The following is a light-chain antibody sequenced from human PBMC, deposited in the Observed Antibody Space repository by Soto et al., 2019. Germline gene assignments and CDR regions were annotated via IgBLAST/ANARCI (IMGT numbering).Light chain of an antibody. J-gene: IGLJ3*02. Sequence: QSVPTQPASVSGSPGQSITISCTGTSSDVGNYNLVSWYQQHPGEAPKLLIYEASKRPSGVSNRFSGSKFGNTASLTISGLQAEDEVDYYCCSYAGDSTWVFGGGTQLTVL. CDR3: CSYAGDSTWV. CDR1: SSDVGNYNL. V-gene: IGLV2-23*01. CDR2: EAS.